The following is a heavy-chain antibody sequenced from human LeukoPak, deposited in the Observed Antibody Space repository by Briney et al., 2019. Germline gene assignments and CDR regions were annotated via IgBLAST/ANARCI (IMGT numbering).Heavy chain of an antibody. CDR2: INTGGTT. J-gene: IGHJ3*01. CDR3: AKGSFDV. CDR1: GFNVGTYA. V-gene: IGHV3-23*01. Sequence: GGSLRLSCAASGFNVGTYAMSWVRQAPGRGLEWVSCINTGGTTFYADSVKGRFTISRDNSNLYLHMTSLRDEDTALYYCAKGSFDVWGQGTVVIVSS.